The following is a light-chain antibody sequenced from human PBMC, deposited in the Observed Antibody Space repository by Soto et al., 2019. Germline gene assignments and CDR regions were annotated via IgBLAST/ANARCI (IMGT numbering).Light chain of an antibody. V-gene: IGLV2-23*03. J-gene: IGLJ1*01. Sequence: QSVLTQPASVSGSPGQSITISCTGTSSDVGGYNLVSWYQQHPGKAPKVVIYDGNKRPSGISYRFSASKPGNTASLTISGLRTEDEADYYCCSYAGHSTFVFGSGTKAPS. CDR3: CSYAGHSTFV. CDR1: SSDVGGYNL. CDR2: DGN.